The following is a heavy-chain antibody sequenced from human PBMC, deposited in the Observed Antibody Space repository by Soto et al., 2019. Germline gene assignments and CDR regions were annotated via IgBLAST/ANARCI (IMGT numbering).Heavy chain of an antibody. CDR3: GKYVSGSSWWRYFDY. J-gene: IGHJ4*02. V-gene: IGHV4-30-4*01. CDR1: GGSISSGNYY. Sequence: PSETLSLTCTVSGGSISSGNYYWSWIRQPPGKGLEWIGFISYSGSAYYNPSLKSRVTISVDTSKNQFSLKLNSGTAADTAGYYCGKYVSGSSWWRYFDYWGQGTLVTVSS. D-gene: IGHD6-13*01. CDR2: ISYSGSA.